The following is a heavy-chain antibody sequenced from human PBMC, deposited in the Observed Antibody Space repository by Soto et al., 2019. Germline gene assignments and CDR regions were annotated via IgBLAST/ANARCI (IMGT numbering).Heavy chain of an antibody. CDR1: GASTDTYY. CDR3: TRARSNYPSYYYFYGLDV. D-gene: IGHD4-4*01. CDR2: AHKRGSP. V-gene: IGHV4-59*01. J-gene: IGHJ6*02. Sequence: QVQLEESGPGLVKPSETLSLTCKVSGASTDTYYWGWFRQAPGKGLEWIGFAHKRGSPSLNPSLQSRVTLSVDTSKNQFSLSLRSVTAADTARYYCTRARSNYPSYYYFYGLDVWGQGTTVAVSS.